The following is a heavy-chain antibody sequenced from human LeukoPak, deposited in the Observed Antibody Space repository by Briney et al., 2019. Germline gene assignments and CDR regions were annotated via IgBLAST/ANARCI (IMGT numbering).Heavy chain of an antibody. CDR3: ARDRSDYYGHD. Sequence: GGSLRLSCAASGLTFTIYWVSWVRQAPGKGPGWVANKKQDGSEEHYVVSVKGRFTISRDNAKISLYLQMNSLRAEDTAIYFCARDRSDYYGHDWGQGTLVTVSS. V-gene: IGHV3-7*01. D-gene: IGHD3-22*01. CDR1: GLTFTIYW. CDR2: KKQDGSEE. J-gene: IGHJ4*02.